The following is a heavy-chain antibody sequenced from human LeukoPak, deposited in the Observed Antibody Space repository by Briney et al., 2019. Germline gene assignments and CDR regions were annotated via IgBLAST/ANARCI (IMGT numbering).Heavy chain of an antibody. CDR2: ITSGGGYM. CDR1: GFTFGGYT. J-gene: IGHJ4*02. CDR3: ARVSIFGVVIANDY. Sequence: GGSLRLSCAASGFTFGGYTMSWVRQAPGKGLQWVSTITSGGGYMYYADPVKGRFTISRDDSKNSLYLHMNSLRAEDTAVYYCARVSIFGVVIANDYWGQGTVVTVSS. D-gene: IGHD3-16*02. V-gene: IGHV3-21*01.